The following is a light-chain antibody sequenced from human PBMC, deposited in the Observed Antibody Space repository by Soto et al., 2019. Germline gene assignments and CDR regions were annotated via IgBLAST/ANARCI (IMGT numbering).Light chain of an antibody. CDR3: AAWDDSLDGLV. CDR1: TSNIGGNI. CDR2: TNN. J-gene: IGLJ3*02. Sequence: QSVLTQPPSASGTPGQRVTISCSGSTSNIGGNIVNWYQQLPGTAPKLLIYTNNLRPSGVPDRFSRSKSGTSASLAISGLQSEDEAEYFCAAWDDSLDGLVFGGGTQLTVL. V-gene: IGLV1-44*01.